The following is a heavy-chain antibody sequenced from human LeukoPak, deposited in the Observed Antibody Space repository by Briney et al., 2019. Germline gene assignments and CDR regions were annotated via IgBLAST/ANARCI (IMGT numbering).Heavy chain of an antibody. J-gene: IGHJ6*03. CDR2: INHSGST. D-gene: IGHD5-18*01. CDR3: ARVGYSYVINDWSRTGLGAYPTKYYYHVDV. Sequence: SETLSLTCAVYGGSFSGYYWSWIRQPPGKGLEWIGEINHSGSTNYNPSLKSRVTISGDTSKNQFSLKLSSVTAADTAVYFCARVGYSYVINDWSRTGLGAYPTKYYYHVDVWGKGTTVTVSS. V-gene: IGHV4-34*01. CDR1: GGSFSGYY.